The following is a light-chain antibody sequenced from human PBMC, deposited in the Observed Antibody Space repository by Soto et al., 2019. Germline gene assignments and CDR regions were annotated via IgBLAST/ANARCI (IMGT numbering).Light chain of an antibody. Sequence: DIVMTQSPLSLPVTPGEPASISCRSSQSLLHSNGYIYLDWYLQKPGQSPQLLIYLGSNRASGVPDRFSRSGSGTDFTLKISRVEAEDVAIYYCMQALQTPYTFGQGTKLEIK. CDR3: MQALQTPYT. J-gene: IGKJ2*01. CDR1: QSLLHSNGYIY. V-gene: IGKV2-28*01. CDR2: LGS.